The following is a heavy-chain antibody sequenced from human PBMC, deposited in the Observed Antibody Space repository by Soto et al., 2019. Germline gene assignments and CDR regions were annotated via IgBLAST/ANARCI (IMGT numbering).Heavy chain of an antibody. CDR1: GFTFRGYG. V-gene: IGHV3-30*18. CDR2: TSYDGSIK. D-gene: IGHD5-18*01. CDR3: ANSEYSRYKNIDV. J-gene: IGHJ6*02. Sequence: TVGSLRLSCAASGFTFRGYGMHWVRQAPGRGLEWVALTSYDGSIKYYADSVRGRFTISRDNSKNTLYLQMNSLRAEDTAVYYCANSEYSRYKNIDVWGQGTTVTVSS.